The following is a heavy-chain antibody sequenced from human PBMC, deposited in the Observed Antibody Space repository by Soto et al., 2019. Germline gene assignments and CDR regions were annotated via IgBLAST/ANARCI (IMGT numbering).Heavy chain of an antibody. CDR1: GFSLTTGGVG. CDR2: IYGDDDK. D-gene: IGHD2-2*01. V-gene: IGHV2-5*02. J-gene: IGHJ4*02. Sequence: KESGPTLVKPTQTLTLTCTFSGFSLTTGGVGVGWIRQPPGKAPEWLALIYGDDDKRFKPSLKNRLSITRDNSRNEVVLKMTNMDPVDTATFFCAHTHAATWLFDYWGQGILVTVSS. CDR3: AHTHAATWLFDY.